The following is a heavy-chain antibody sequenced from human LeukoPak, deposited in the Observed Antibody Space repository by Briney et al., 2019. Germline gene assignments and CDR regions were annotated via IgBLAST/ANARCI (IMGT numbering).Heavy chain of an antibody. CDR2: ISAYNGNT. CDR3: ASGKRSGYYVRAFDI. CDR1: GYTFTSYG. Sequence: ASVKVSCKASGYTFTSYGISWVRQAPGQGLEWMGWISAYNGNTNYAQKLQGRVTMTTDTSTSTAYMELRSLRSDDTAVYYCASGKRSGYYVRAFDIWGQGTMVTVSS. D-gene: IGHD3-22*01. J-gene: IGHJ3*02. V-gene: IGHV1-18*01.